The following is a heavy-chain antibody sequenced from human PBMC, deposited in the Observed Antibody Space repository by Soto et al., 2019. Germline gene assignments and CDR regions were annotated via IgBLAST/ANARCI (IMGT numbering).Heavy chain of an antibody. J-gene: IGHJ5*02. V-gene: IGHV4-59*01. CDR3: ARDIGMVVAATPTNWFDP. CDR1: GGSISSYY. Sequence: SETLSLTCTVSGGSISSYYWSWIRQPPGKGLEWIGYIYYSGSTNYNPSLKSRVTISVDTSKNQFSLKLSSVTAADTAVYYCARDIGMVVAATPTNWFDPWGQGTLVTSPQ. CDR2: IYYSGST. D-gene: IGHD2-15*01.